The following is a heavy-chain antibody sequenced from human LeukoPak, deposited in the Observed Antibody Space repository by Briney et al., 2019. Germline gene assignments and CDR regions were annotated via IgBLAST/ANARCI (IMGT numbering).Heavy chain of an antibody. CDR1: GFTISSYA. J-gene: IGHJ4*02. Sequence: GGSLRLSCAASGFTISSYAMHWVRQAPGKGLEWVAVISYDGSNKYYADSVKGRFTISRDNSKNTLYLQMNNLRAEDTAVYYCAKGAPWIGYFDYWGQGTLVTVSS. D-gene: IGHD5-12*01. CDR2: ISYDGSNK. V-gene: IGHV3-30-3*01. CDR3: AKGAPWIGYFDY.